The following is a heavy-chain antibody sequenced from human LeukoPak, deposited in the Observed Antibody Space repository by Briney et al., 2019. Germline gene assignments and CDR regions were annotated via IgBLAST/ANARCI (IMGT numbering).Heavy chain of an antibody. V-gene: IGHV4-4*02. CDR2: IYHSGST. CDR1: GGSISSSNW. D-gene: IGHD3-3*01. J-gene: IGHJ4*02. Sequence: SGTLSLTCAVSGGSISSSNWWSWVRQPPGKGLEWIGEIYHSGSTNYNPSLKSRVTISVDTSKNQFSLKLSSVTAADTAVYYCARDRYYDFWSGYYTRYFDYWGQGTLVTVSS. CDR3: ARDRYYDFWSGYYTRYFDY.